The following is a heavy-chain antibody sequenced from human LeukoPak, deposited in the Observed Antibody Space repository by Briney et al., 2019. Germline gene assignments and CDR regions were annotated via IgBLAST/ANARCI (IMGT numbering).Heavy chain of an antibody. CDR2: IYYSGST. CDR3: ARATDYDYVWGSYRLAPLFDY. D-gene: IGHD3-16*02. CDR1: GGSISSYY. J-gene: IGHJ4*02. V-gene: IGHV4-59*01. Sequence: SETLSLTXTVSGGSISSYYWSWIRQPPGKGLEWIGYIYYSGSTNYNPSLKSRVTISVETSKNQFSLKLSSVTAADTAVYYCARATDYDYVWGSYRLAPLFDYWGQGTLVTVSS.